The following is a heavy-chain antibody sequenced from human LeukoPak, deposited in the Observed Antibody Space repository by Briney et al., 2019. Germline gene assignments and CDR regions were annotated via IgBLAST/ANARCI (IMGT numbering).Heavy chain of an antibody. V-gene: IGHV4-30-2*01. D-gene: IGHD6-19*01. CDR3: ATYSSRSDDY. CDR2: IYRSGST. CDR1: GYSSNNGDYS. J-gene: IGHJ4*02. Sequence: SETLSLTCAVSGYSSNNGDYSWTWVRQPPGKGLEWIGYIYRSGSTFYSPSLKSRLTISVDRSRKQSSLILNSVTAADTAVYYCATYSSRSDDYWGQGTLVTVSS.